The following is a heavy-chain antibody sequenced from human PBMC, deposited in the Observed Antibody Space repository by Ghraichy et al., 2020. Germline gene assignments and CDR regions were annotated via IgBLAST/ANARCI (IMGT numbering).Heavy chain of an antibody. CDR3: AKDGTYYDSGGYFN. CDR2: ISGSGGTT. CDR1: GFTFSSHA. Sequence: GGSLRLSCAASGFTFSSHAMSWVRQAPGKGLEWVSGISGSGGTTNYADSVKGRFTISRDNSKNTLFLQMNSLRADDTAVYYCAKDGTYYDSGGYFNWGQGTLVTVSS. V-gene: IGHV3-23*01. J-gene: IGHJ4*02. D-gene: IGHD3-22*01.